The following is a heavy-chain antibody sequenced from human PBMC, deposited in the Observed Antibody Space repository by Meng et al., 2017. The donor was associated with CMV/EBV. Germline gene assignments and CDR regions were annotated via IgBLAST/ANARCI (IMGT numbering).Heavy chain of an antibody. Sequence: ASVKISCKASGYTFTSYDINWVRQATGQGLEWMGWMNPNSGNTGYAQKFQGRVTITRNTSISTAYMELSSLRSEDTAVYYCVRSRSEWIQLWNSYYFDYWGQGTLVTVSS. V-gene: IGHV1-8*03. CDR2: MNPNSGNT. CDR1: GYTFTSYD. CDR3: VRSRSEWIQLWNSYYFDY. D-gene: IGHD5-18*01. J-gene: IGHJ4*02.